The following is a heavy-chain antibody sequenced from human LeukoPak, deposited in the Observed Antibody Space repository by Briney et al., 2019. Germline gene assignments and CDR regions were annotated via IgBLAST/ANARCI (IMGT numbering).Heavy chain of an antibody. V-gene: IGHV3-23*05. CDR1: GFKFSDYA. Sequence: GGSLRLSCEASGFKFSDYAMSWVRQAPGKGLEWVSSVDKTGNLAYYAASAKGRSTVSRGNSKSTLFLEVHRLRAEDTALYYGAKQQGALIEHWYFVYWGRGTLVTVSS. CDR2: VDKTGNLA. J-gene: IGHJ4*02. CDR3: AKQQGALIEHWYFVY. D-gene: IGHD1-26*01.